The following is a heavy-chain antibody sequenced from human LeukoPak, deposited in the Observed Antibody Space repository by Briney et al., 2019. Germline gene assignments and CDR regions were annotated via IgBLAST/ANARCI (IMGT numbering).Heavy chain of an antibody. J-gene: IGHJ4*02. CDR1: GFTFSSYG. D-gene: IGHD4/OR15-4a*01. V-gene: IGHV3-30*02. Sequence: PGGSLRLSCAASGFTFSSYGMHCVRQAPGKGLEWVAFIRYDGSNKYYADSVKGRFTISRDNSKNTLYLQMNSLRAEDTAVYYCAKDPQSNFNFDYWGQGTLVTVSS. CDR2: IRYDGSNK. CDR3: AKDPQSNFNFDY.